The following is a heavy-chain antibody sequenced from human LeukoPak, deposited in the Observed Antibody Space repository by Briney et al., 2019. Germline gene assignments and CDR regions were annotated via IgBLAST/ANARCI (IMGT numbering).Heavy chain of an antibody. CDR3: ARTITGYNWFDP. D-gene: IGHD3-10*01. CDR2: IYYSGST. Sequence: SQTLSLTXTVSGGSISSGDYYWSWIRQPPGKGLEWIGYIYYSGSTYYNPSLKSRVTISVDTSKNQFSLKLSSVTAADTAVYYCARTITGYNWFDPWGQGTLVTVSS. CDR1: GGSISSGDYY. V-gene: IGHV4-30-4*08. J-gene: IGHJ5*02.